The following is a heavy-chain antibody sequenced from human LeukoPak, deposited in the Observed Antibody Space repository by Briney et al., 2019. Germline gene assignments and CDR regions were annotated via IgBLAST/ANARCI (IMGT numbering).Heavy chain of an antibody. V-gene: IGHV4-34*09. CDR1: GGSFSGYY. CDR3: ARDRGDYGGDPGNFDY. D-gene: IGHD4-23*01. Sequence: PSETLSLTCVVYGGSFSGYYWTWIRQPPGKGLEWIGEINHSGSTNYNPSLKSRLSISVGASKNQFSLRLNSVTAADTAVYYCARDRGDYGGDPGNFDYWGQGTLVTVSS. CDR2: INHSGST. J-gene: IGHJ4*02.